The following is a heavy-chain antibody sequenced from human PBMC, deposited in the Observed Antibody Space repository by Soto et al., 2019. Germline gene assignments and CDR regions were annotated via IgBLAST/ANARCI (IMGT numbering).Heavy chain of an antibody. D-gene: IGHD6-13*01. J-gene: IGHJ4*02. CDR2: ISNEGSNK. CDR1: GFTFSTYG. Sequence: QVQLVESVGGVVQPGRSLRLSCAASGFTFSTYGMHWVRQAPGKGLEWVAVISNEGSNKYYGDSVKGRFTISRDNSRNTPYLEMTSLRLEDTAVYSCVKDLVPGLAAAGRLMDWGQGVLVTVSS. CDR3: VKDLVPGLAAAGRLMD. V-gene: IGHV3-30*18.